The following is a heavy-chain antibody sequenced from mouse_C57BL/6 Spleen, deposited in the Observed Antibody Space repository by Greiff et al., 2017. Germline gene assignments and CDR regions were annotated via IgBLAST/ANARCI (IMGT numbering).Heavy chain of an antibody. J-gene: IGHJ3*01. CDR3: ARERGSVSGYVGLAY. CDR2: IDPSDSYT. D-gene: IGHD3-2*02. Sequence: VQLQQPGAELVMPGASVKLSCKASGYTFTSYWMHWVKQRPGQGLEWIGEIDPSDSYTNYNQKFKGKSTLTVDKSSSTAYMQLSSLTSEDSAVYYCARERGSVSGYVGLAYWGQGTLVTVSA. CDR1: GYTFTSYW. V-gene: IGHV1-69*01.